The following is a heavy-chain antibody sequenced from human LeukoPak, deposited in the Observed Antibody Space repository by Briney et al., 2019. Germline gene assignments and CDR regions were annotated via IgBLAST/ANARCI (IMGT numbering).Heavy chain of an antibody. J-gene: IGHJ4*02. CDR2: IRSRIYGGTP. V-gene: IGHV3-49*04. CDR3: TRDQTPYY. CDR1: GFTFGDYA. Sequence: GGSLRLSCTASGFTFGDYAMTWVRQAPGKGLEWVGFIRSRIYGGTPEYAASVKGRFTISRDDSKGIAYLQMNSLKTEDTAVYYCTRDQTPYYWGQGTLVTVSS.